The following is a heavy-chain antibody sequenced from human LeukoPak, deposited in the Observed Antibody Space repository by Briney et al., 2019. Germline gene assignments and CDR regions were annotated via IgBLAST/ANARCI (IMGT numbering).Heavy chain of an antibody. CDR1: GGSITTSDFE. J-gene: IGHJ4*02. D-gene: IGHD1-26*01. V-gene: IGHV4-39*01. Sequence: SETLSLTCTVSGGSITTSDFEWAWIRQPPGQGFEWIATISSSGKAYYYPSLMSRVTISVDTSKNQFSLDVTSVTAADTGLFYCARFKGGTGFDYWGRGILVIVS. CDR3: ARFKGGTGFDY. CDR2: ISSSGKA.